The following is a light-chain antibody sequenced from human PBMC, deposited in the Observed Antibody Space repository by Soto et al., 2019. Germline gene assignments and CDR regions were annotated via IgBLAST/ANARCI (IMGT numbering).Light chain of an antibody. CDR1: QSVTSTY. Sequence: TQSPGTLSLSPGERATLSCRAVQSVTSTYMAWYQQKPGQAPRLLIYATSFRATGIPDRFRGSGSGTDFTLTISSLEPEDSAVYYCQDSSTSPWPFGQGTKVESK. CDR2: ATS. J-gene: IGKJ1*01. CDR3: QDSSTSPWP. V-gene: IGKV3-20*01.